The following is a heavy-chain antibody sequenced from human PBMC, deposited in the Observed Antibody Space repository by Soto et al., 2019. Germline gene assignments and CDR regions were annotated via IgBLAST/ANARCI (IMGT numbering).Heavy chain of an antibody. CDR2: ISYDGSNK. V-gene: IGHV3-30*18. J-gene: IGHJ3*02. Sequence: PGGSLRLSCAASGFTFGSYGMHWVRQAPGKGLEWVAVISYDGSNKYYADSVKGRFTISRDNSKNTLYLQMNSLRAEDTAVYYCAKARYPAGAFDIWVQGTMVTVS. D-gene: IGHD1-20*01. CDR3: AKARYPAGAFDI. CDR1: GFTFGSYG.